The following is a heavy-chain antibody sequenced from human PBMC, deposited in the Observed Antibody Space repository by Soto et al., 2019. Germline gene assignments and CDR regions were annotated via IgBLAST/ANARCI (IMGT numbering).Heavy chain of an antibody. Sequence: ASVKVSCKASGYTFTSYGISWVRQAPGQGLEWMGWISAYNGNTNYAQKLQGRVTMTTDTSTSTAYMDLRSLRSDDTAVYYFFRQCRVRPSASSFRYSYFLHSLDV. V-gene: IGHV1-18*01. CDR3: FRQCRVRPSASSFRYSYFLHSLDV. CDR1: GYTFTSYG. D-gene: IGHD2-15*01. J-gene: IGHJ6*01. CDR2: ISAYNGNT.